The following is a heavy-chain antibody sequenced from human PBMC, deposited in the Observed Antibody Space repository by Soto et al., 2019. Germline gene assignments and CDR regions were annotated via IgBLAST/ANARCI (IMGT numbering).Heavy chain of an antibody. CDR3: ARERQPPSSLAP. J-gene: IGHJ5*02. CDR2: IHYSGST. V-gene: IGHV4-59*01. D-gene: IGHD1-26*01. Sequence: GEGLEWIGDIHYSGSTNYNPSLKSRVTISVDTSKNQFYLKLSAVTAADTAVYYCARERQPPSSLAPWGQGTLVTVSS.